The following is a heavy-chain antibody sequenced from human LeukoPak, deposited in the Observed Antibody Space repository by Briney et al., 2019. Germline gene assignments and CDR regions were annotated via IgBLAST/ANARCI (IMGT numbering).Heavy chain of an antibody. CDR2: IIPILGIA. D-gene: IGHD4/OR15-4a*01. J-gene: IGHJ6*02. CDR3: ASGRGRLTYYYYYGMDV. Sequence: SVKVSCKASGGTFSSYAISWVRQAPGQGLEWMGRIIPILGIANYAQKFQGRVTITADKSTSTAYMELSSLRSEDTAVYYCASGRGRLTYYYYYGMDVWGQGTTVTVSS. V-gene: IGHV1-69*04. CDR1: GGTFSSYA.